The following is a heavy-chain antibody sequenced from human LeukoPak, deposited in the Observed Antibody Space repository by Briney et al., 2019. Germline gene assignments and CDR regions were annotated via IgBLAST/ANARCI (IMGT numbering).Heavy chain of an antibody. J-gene: IGHJ4*02. V-gene: IGHV3-11*04. D-gene: IGHD4/OR15-4a*01. CDR3: ATERRGASYYVDY. CDR2: ISNSGSTI. CDR1: GFTFSDYY. Sequence: PGGSLRLSCAASGFTFSDYYMSWIRQAPGKGLEWISYISNSGSTIYYADSVKGRFTISRDNAKNSLYLQMNSLRAEDTAVYYCATERRGASYYVDYWGQGTLVTVSS.